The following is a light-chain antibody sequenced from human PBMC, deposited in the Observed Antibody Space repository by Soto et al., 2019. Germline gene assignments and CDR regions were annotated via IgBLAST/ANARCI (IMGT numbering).Light chain of an antibody. CDR3: SSYTSSSTLYV. CDR2: DVS. CDR1: SSDVGGYNY. Sequence: QSVLTQPASVSGSPGPSITISCTGTSSDVGGYNYVSWYQQHPGKAPKLMIYDVSNRPSGVSNRFSGSKSGNTASLTISELQAEDEADYYCSSYTSSSTLYVFGTGTKVTVL. V-gene: IGLV2-14*01. J-gene: IGLJ1*01.